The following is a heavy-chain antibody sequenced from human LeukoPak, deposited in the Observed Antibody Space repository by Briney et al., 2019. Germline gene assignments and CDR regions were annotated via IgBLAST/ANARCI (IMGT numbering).Heavy chain of an antibody. D-gene: IGHD6-13*01. CDR1: GFSLRTSGLG. J-gene: IGHJ5*02. V-gene: IGHV2-5*02. CDR2: IYWDDDK. Sequence: SGPTLFNPTQPLTVTFTFSGFSLRTSGLGVGWIRQPPGKALEWLSVIYWDDDKRYSPSLKSRLTITKDTSKNQVVLTMTNMDPVDTATYYCALSPDIAAAGIMSWFDPWGQGTLVTVSS. CDR3: ALSPDIAAAGIMSWFDP.